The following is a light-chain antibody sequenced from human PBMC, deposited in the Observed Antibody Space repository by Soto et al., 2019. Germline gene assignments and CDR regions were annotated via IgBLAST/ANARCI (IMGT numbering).Light chain of an antibody. CDR3: QEYNSDSIT. V-gene: IGKV1-5*01. CDR1: QTISTW. J-gene: IGKJ5*01. CDR2: DAS. Sequence: DIQMTQSPSTLSASVGDRVTITCRASQTISTWLAWYQHKPGKAPNLLIYDASTLMSGVPSRFSGSGSGTEFTLTISSLQPGDSATYYCQEYNSDSITFGQGTRLEIK.